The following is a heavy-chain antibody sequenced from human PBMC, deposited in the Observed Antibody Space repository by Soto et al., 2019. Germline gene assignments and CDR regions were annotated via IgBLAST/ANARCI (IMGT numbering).Heavy chain of an antibody. D-gene: IGHD3-10*01. CDR2: IYHSGST. CDR1: SGSISSSNW. J-gene: IGHJ6*04. V-gene: IGHV4-4*02. CDR3: ARAVGVTMVRLGEMDV. Sequence: SETLSLTCAVSSGSISSSNWWSWVRQPPGKGLEWIGEIYHSGSTNYNPSLKSRVTISVDKSKNQFSLKLSSVTAADTAVYYCARAVGVTMVRLGEMDVWGKGTTVTVSS.